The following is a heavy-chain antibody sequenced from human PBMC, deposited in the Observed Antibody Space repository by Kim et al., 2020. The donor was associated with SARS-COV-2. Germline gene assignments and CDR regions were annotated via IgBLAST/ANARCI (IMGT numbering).Heavy chain of an antibody. V-gene: IGHV1-46*01. CDR2: INPSGGST. CDR3: AREVVPYGDYEHYYGMDV. Sequence: ASVKVSCKASGYTFTSYYMHWVRQAPGQGLEWMGIINPSGGSTSYAQKFQGRVTMTRDTSTSTVYMELSSLRSEDTAVYYCAREVVPYGDYEHYYGMDVWGQGTTVTVSS. J-gene: IGHJ6*02. D-gene: IGHD4-17*01. CDR1: GYTFTSYY.